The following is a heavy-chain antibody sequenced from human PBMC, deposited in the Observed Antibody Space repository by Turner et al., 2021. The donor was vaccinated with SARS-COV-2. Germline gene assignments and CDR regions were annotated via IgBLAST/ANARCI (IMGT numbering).Heavy chain of an antibody. CDR1: GYTFTGYY. J-gene: IGHJ6*02. D-gene: IGHD5-18*01. V-gene: IGHV1-2*02. CDR3: ARSRYTYGSYYYYGMDV. Sequence: QVQLVQSGAEVTKPGASVKVPCKASGYTFTGYYMHWVRQAPGQGLEWMGWINPNSGGTNYAQKFQGRVTMTWDTSISTAYMELSRLRSDDTAVYYCARSRYTYGSYYYYGMDVWGQGTTVTVSS. CDR2: INPNSGGT.